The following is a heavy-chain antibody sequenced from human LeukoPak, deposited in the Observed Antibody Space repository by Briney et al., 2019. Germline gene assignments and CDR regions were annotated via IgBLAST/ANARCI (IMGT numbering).Heavy chain of an antibody. CDR1: GFTFSSYC. CDR3: VRGGIASAFDI. Sequence: SGGSLRLSCAASGFTFSSYCMSWVRQAPGKGLEWVANINKDESEKYYVDSVKGRFTISRDNAKNSLYLQMNSLRAEDTAVYYCVRGGIASAFDIWGQGTMVTVSS. CDR2: INKDESEK. D-gene: IGHD6-13*01. J-gene: IGHJ3*02. V-gene: IGHV3-7*01.